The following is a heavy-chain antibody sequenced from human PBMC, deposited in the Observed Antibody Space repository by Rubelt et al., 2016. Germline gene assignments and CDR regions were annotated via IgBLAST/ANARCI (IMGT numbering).Heavy chain of an antibody. CDR2: INAGNGKT. V-gene: IGHV1-3*01. D-gene: IGHD6-19*01. J-gene: IGHJ4*02. CDR3: ATGYSSGWYVAY. CDR1: GYTFTSYY. Sequence: QVQLVQSGAEVKKPGASVKVSCKASGYTFTSYYMHWVRQAPGQGLEWMGWINAGNGKTKYSQKYHGRVTISRDTSASTAYMELSSLRSEDTAIYYCATGYSSGWYVAYWGQGTLVTVSS.